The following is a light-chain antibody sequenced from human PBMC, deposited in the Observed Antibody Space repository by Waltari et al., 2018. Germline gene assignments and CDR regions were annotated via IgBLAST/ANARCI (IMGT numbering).Light chain of an antibody. Sequence: QSALTQPPSASGSPGQSVTISCTGTISDVGGYDYVSWYQQHPGKAPKVMFYEVNKRPSGVPDRFSGSKSGSTASLTVSGLQADDEAAYYCSSYAGSNTVVFGGGTKLTVL. V-gene: IGLV2-8*01. CDR1: ISDVGGYDY. J-gene: IGLJ2*01. CDR2: EVN. CDR3: SSYAGSNTVV.